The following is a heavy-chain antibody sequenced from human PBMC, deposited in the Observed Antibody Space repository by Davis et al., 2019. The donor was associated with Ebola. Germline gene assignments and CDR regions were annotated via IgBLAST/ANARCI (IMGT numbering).Heavy chain of an antibody. V-gene: IGHV1-8*02. Sequence: ASVKVSCKASGYTFTSYYMHWVRQAPGQGLEWMGWKNPNSGNTGYAQKFQGRVTMTRNTYISTAYMELSSLRSEDTAVYYCARVRSSGWLGGWFDPWGQGTLVTVSS. CDR3: ARVRSSGWLGGWFDP. J-gene: IGHJ5*02. D-gene: IGHD6-19*01. CDR2: KNPNSGNT. CDR1: GYTFTSYY.